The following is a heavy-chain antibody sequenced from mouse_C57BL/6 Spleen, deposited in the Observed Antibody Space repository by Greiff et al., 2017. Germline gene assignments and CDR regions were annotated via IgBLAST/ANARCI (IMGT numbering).Heavy chain of an antibody. V-gene: IGHV1-54*01. CDR2: INPGSGGT. CDR1: GYAFTNYL. D-gene: IGHD1-1*02. J-gene: IGHJ4*01. CDR3: ARRGVYGAMDY. Sequence: QVQLQQSGAELVRPGTSVKVSCKASGYAFTNYLIEWVKQRPGQGLEWIGVINPGSGGTNYNEKFKGKATLTADKSSSTAYMQLSSLTSEDSAVYFCARRGVYGAMDYWGQGTSVTVSS.